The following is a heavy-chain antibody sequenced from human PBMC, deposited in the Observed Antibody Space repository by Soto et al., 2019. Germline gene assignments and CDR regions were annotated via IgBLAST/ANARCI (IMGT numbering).Heavy chain of an antibody. D-gene: IGHD2-2*01. CDR3: ARDSGIVVVPAGLSNYYYGMDV. V-gene: IGHV1-46*01. J-gene: IGHJ6*02. CDR1: GYTFTSYY. Sequence: ASVKVSCKASGYTFTSYYMHWVRQAPGQGLEWMGIINPSGGSTSYAQKLQGRVTMTRDTSTSTVYMELSSLRSEDTAVYYCARDSGIVVVPAGLSNYYYGMDVWGQGTTVTVSS. CDR2: INPSGGST.